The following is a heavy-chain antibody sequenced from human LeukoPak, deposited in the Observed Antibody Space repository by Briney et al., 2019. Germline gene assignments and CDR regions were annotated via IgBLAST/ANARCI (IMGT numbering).Heavy chain of an antibody. J-gene: IGHJ5*02. Sequence: KASGTLSLTCAVSGGSISSSNWWSWVRQPPGKGLEWIGEIYHSGSTNYNPSLKSRVTISVDKSKNQFSLKLSSVTAADTAVYYCARGGCGGDCYGPTYNWFDPWGQGTLVTVSS. CDR3: ARGGCGGDCYGPTYNWFDP. CDR1: GGSISSSNW. D-gene: IGHD2-21*02. CDR2: IYHSGST. V-gene: IGHV4-4*02.